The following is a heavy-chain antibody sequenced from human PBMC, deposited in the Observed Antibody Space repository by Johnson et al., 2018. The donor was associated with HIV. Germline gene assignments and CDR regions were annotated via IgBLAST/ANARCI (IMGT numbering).Heavy chain of an antibody. Sequence: MLLVESGGGLVKPGGSLRLSCAASGLTFSNAWMSWVRQAPGKGLEWVGRIKSKTDGGTTDYAAPVKGRFTISRDDSKNTLYLQMNSLKTEDTAVYYCTTMGLGSSSWRYDAFDIWGQGTMVTVSS. V-gene: IGHV3-15*01. CDR2: IKSKTDGGTT. D-gene: IGHD6-13*01. CDR1: GLTFSNAW. J-gene: IGHJ3*02. CDR3: TTMGLGSSSWRYDAFDI.